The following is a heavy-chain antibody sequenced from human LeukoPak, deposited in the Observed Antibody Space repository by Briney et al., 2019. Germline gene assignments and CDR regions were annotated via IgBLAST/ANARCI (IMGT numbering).Heavy chain of an antibody. D-gene: IGHD2-2*01. V-gene: IGHV1-8*01. CDR1: GYTFTSYD. CDR3: AGIVVVPAAMRAGTDYYYYMDV. Sequence: ASVKVSCKASGYTFTSYDINWVRQATGQGLEWMGWMNPNSGNTGYAQKFQGRVTMTRNTSISTAYMELSSLRSEDTAVYYCAGIVVVPAAMRAGTDYYYYMDVWGKGTTVTISS. CDR2: MNPNSGNT. J-gene: IGHJ6*03.